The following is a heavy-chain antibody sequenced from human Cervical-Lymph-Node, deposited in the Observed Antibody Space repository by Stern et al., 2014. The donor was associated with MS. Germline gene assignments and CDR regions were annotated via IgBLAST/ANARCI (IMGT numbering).Heavy chain of an antibody. J-gene: IGHJ4*02. V-gene: IGHV1-46*01. CDR1: GNTFSSYS. CDR2: INPENGRT. CDR3: ARPLPFAN. Sequence: EQLVESGAEVKKTGASGKLSCMASGNTFSSYSINWVRPAPGQGLVWMGMINPENGRTTYAQEFQGRVTMTRNTSTSTVYMELSNLRSDDTAFYYCARPLPFANWGQGTLVTVSS.